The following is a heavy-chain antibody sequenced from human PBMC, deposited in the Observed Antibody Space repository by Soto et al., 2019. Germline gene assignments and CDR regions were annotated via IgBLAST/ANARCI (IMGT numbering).Heavy chain of an antibody. V-gene: IGHV1-69*13. CDR3: ANPGIAVAGTYYYYGMDV. J-gene: IGHJ6*02. CDR2: IIPIFGTA. D-gene: IGHD6-19*01. Sequence: AVKVSCKASGGTFSSYAISWVRQAPGQGLEWMGGIIPIFGTANYAQKFQGRVTITADESTSTAYMELSSLRSEDTAVYYCANPGIAVAGTYYYYGMDVWGHGTTVTVYS. CDR1: GGTFSSYA.